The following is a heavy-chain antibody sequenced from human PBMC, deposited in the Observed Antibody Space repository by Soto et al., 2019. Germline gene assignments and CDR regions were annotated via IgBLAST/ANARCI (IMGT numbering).Heavy chain of an antibody. D-gene: IGHD3-10*01. J-gene: IGHJ6*02. CDR1: GYTFTSYG. CDR3: ARDLITMVRGVHSPYYYYYGMDV. Sequence: ASVKVSCKASGYTFTSYGISWVLQAPGQGLERMGWISAYNGNTNYAQKLQGRVTMTTDTSTSTAYMELRSLRSDDTAVYYCARDLITMVRGVHSPYYYYYGMDVWGQGTTVTVSS. CDR2: ISAYNGNT. V-gene: IGHV1-18*04.